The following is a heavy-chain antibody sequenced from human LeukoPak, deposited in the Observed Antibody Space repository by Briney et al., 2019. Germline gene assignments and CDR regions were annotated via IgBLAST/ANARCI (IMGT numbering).Heavy chain of an antibody. CDR3: ARSSGNYYDSSGYSLGAFDI. V-gene: IGHV1-18*01. CDR1: GYTFTSYG. CDR2: ISAYNGNT. Sequence: GASVKVSCKASGYTFTSYGISWVRQAPGQGLEWMGWISAYNGNTNYAQKLQGRVTMTTDTSTSTAYMELRSLRSDDTAVYYCARSSGNYYDSSGYSLGAFDIWGQGTMVTVSS. D-gene: IGHD3-22*01. J-gene: IGHJ3*02.